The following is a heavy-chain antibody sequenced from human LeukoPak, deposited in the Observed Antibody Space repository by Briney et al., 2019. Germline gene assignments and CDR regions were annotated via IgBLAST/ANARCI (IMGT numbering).Heavy chain of an antibody. V-gene: IGHV4-34*01. CDR1: GGSFSGYY. J-gene: IGHJ4*02. D-gene: IGHD3-16*02. Sequence: SETLSLTCAVYGGSFSGYYWSWIRQPPGKGLEWIGEINHSGSTNYNPSLKSRVTISVDTSKNQFSLKLSSVTAADTAVYYCARYVWGSYPTFEDCWGQGTLVTVPS. CDR2: INHSGST. CDR3: ARYVWGSYPTFEDC.